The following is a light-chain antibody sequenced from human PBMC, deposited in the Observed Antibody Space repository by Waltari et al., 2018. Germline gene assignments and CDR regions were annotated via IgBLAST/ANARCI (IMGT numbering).Light chain of an antibody. J-gene: IGKJ1*01. Sequence: DIQMTQSPSSLSASVGDRVTITCRASQGIRDYLAWYQQKPGKVPKLLIYGASILQSGVPSRFSGSGSAAELTLTISSLQPEDVAIYYCQRYHNAHWTFGQGTKVDIK. CDR2: GAS. V-gene: IGKV1-27*01. CDR1: QGIRDY. CDR3: QRYHNAHWT.